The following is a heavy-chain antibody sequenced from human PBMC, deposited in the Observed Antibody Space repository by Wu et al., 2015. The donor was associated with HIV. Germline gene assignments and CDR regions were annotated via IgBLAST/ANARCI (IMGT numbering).Heavy chain of an antibody. Sequence: QVQLVQSGSEVKKPGASVRVSCKASAYTFSNFGFTWVRQAPGQGLEWMGWVDANSDSTNYVQKFLDRVTMTIDTSTKTAYLELRSLTSDDTAVYYCATAQPLPYCDDDCHNFHFWGQGTLVTVSS. CDR2: VDANSDST. CDR3: ATAQPLPYCDDDCHNFHF. V-gene: IGHV1-18*01. CDR1: AYTFSNFG. D-gene: IGHD2-21*01. J-gene: IGHJ4*02.